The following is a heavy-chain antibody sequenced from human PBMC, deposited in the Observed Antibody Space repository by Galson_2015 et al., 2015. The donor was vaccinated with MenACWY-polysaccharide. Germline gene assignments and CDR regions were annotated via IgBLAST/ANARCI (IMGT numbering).Heavy chain of an antibody. V-gene: IGHV4-39*02. Sequence: ETLSLTCTVSGGSIRTETYFWGWIRQPPGKGLEWIGTTSYTGSTYYNPSLKGRVAFSTDTSNNHFSLTVTSVTAADTAVYYCAGRRKRFAGEFDYWGQGTLVTVSS. CDR1: GGSIRTETYF. D-gene: IGHD2-21*01. CDR2: TSYTGST. J-gene: IGHJ4*02. CDR3: AGRRKRFAGEFDY.